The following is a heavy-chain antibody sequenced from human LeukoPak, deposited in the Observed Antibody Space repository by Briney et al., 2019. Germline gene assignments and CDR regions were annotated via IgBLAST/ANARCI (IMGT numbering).Heavy chain of an antibody. CDR3: ARDPLGTAMATEVEDY. CDR2: MNPNSGYT. Sequence: ASVKVSCKTSGYTFTNYDINWVRQAPGQGLEWMGWMNPNSGYTDYAQKFQGRVTMTTDTSTSTAYMELRSLRSDDTAVYYCARDPLGTAMATEVEDYWGQGTLVTVSS. D-gene: IGHD5-18*01. J-gene: IGHJ4*02. V-gene: IGHV1-8*01. CDR1: GYTFTNYD.